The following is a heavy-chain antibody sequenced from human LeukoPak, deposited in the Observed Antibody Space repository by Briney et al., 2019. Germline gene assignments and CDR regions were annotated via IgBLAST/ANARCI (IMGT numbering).Heavy chain of an antibody. D-gene: IGHD2-2*01. CDR3: AKVPQGCSSTSCPIGWFDP. Sequence: PGGSLRLSCAASGFTFSSYAMSWVRQAPGKGLEWVSAISGSGGSTYYADSVKGRFTISRDNSKNTLYLQMNSLRAEDTAVYYCAKVPQGCSSTSCPIGWFDPWGQGTLVTVSS. J-gene: IGHJ5*02. CDR2: ISGSGGST. CDR1: GFTFSSYA. V-gene: IGHV3-23*01.